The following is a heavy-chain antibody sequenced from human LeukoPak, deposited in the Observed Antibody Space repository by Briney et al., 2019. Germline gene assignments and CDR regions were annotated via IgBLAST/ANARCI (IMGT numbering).Heavy chain of an antibody. CDR2: IYPSGNT. D-gene: IGHD6-6*01. Sequence: KPSETLSLTCSVSGGSISSYFWSWIRQPAGKGLEWIGRIYPSGNTNYNPSLKSRVTMSVDMSKNQFSLELTSVAAADTAIYYCARDVGSSGGYYGMDLWGQGTTVTVSS. V-gene: IGHV4-4*07. CDR1: GGSISSYF. CDR3: ARDVGSSGGYYGMDL. J-gene: IGHJ6*02.